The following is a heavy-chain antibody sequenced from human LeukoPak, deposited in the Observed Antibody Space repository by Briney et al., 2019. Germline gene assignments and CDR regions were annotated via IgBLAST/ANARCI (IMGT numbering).Heavy chain of an antibody. CDR1: GFTVSSNY. CDR2: IYSGGST. D-gene: IGHD1-26*01. Sequence: GGSLRLSCAASGFTVSSNYMSWVRQAPGKGLEWVSVIYSGGSTYYADSVKGRFTISRDNSKNTLYLQMNSLRAEDTAVYYCARNSGSYGVEAFDIWGQGTMVTVSS. J-gene: IGHJ3*02. V-gene: IGHV3-53*01. CDR3: ARNSGSYGVEAFDI.